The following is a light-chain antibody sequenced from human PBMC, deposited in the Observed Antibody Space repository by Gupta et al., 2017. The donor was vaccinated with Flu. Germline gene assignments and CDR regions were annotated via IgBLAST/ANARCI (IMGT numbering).Light chain of an antibody. Sequence: DIHMTRSPSTLSASVGDRITITCRASRSVSIYLAWYQQNPGKAPKLLIYKASSLETGVPSRFSGGGSGTDFSLTITSLQPDDFATYYCQQYNTDSRTFGQGTMVEI. J-gene: IGKJ1*01. V-gene: IGKV1-5*03. CDR3: QQYNTDSRT. CDR2: KAS. CDR1: RSVSIY.